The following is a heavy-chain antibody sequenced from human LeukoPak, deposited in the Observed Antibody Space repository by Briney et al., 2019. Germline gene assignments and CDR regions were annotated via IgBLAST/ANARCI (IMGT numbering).Heavy chain of an antibody. D-gene: IGHD3-10*01. CDR3: ARFGELYFDS. V-gene: IGHV1-58*01. CDR1: GFAFPRSA. Sequence: RASVKVSCKASGFAFPRSAVQWVRQARGQRLEWIGWIVVGSDNTSYEQNFQERVTVSRDMSTSTAYMELSSLRSDDTAVYYCARFGELYFDSWGQGTLVTVSS. J-gene: IGHJ4*02. CDR2: IVVGSDNT.